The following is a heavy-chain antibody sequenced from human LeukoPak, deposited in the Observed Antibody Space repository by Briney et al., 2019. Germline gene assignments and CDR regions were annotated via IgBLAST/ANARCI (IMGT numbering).Heavy chain of an antibody. V-gene: IGHV3-33*01. Sequence: GRSLRLSCAASGFTFSSYGMHWVRQAPGKGLEWVAVIWYDGSNKYYADSVKGRFTISRDNSKNTLYLQMNSPRAEDTAVYYCARGGIVVVPAAIGAFDIWGQGTMVTVSS. CDR2: IWYDGSNK. CDR1: GFTFSSYG. CDR3: ARGGIVVVPAAIGAFDI. D-gene: IGHD2-2*01. J-gene: IGHJ3*02.